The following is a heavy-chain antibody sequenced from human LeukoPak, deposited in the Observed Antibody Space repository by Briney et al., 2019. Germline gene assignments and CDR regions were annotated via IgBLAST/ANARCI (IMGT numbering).Heavy chain of an antibody. D-gene: IGHD6-6*01. J-gene: IGHJ4*02. CDR2: ISGDGGST. V-gene: IGHV3-43*02. Sequence: PGGSLRLSCAASGFTFDDYAMHWVRQAPGKGLEWVSLISGDGGSTYYADSVKGRFTISRDNSKNTLYLQMNSLRAEDTAVYYCAKIYRGGSSPTYWGQGTLVTVSS. CDR1: GFTFDDYA. CDR3: AKIYRGGSSPTY.